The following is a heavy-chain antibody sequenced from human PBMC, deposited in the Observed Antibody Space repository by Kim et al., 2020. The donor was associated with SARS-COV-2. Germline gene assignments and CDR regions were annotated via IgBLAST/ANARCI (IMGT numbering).Heavy chain of an antibody. CDR3: TRTKFNWFYP. J-gene: IGHJ5*02. CDR1: GDSISSAYW. CDR2: VYHSGSA. Sequence: SETLSLTCAVSGDSISSAYWWTWVRQSPGKGLEWIGRVYHSGSADYNPSLKSRVTMSVDESKHQFSLKLTSVTAADSALYYCTRTKFNWFYPWGQGVLV. V-gene: IGHV4-4*02.